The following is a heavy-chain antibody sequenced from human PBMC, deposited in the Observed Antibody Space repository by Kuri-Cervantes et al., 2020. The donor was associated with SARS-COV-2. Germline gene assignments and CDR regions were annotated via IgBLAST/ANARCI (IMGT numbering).Heavy chain of an antibody. Sequence: SETLSLTCAVYGGSFSGYYWSWIRQPPGKGLEWIGEINHSGSTNYNPSLKSRVTISVDTSKNQFSLKLSSVTAADTAVYYCARGSSSLDWGYNWFDPWGQATLVTVSS. D-gene: IGHD6-13*01. CDR3: ARGSSSLDWGYNWFDP. V-gene: IGHV4-34*01. CDR1: GGSFSGYY. CDR2: INHSGST. J-gene: IGHJ5*02.